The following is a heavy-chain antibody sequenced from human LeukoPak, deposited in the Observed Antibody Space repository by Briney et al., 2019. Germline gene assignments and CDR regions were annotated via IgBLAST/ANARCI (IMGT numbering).Heavy chain of an antibody. Sequence: ASVKVSCKASGYTFSIYGITWVRQAPGQGLEWMGWISAYNGYTNYAQKLQGRVTMTTDTSTSTAYMELRSLRSDDTAVYYCARVSYYDSSGYYSEDYWGQGTLVTVSS. D-gene: IGHD3-22*01. CDR3: ARVSYYDSSGYYSEDY. V-gene: IGHV1-18*01. J-gene: IGHJ4*02. CDR2: ISAYNGYT. CDR1: GYTFSIYG.